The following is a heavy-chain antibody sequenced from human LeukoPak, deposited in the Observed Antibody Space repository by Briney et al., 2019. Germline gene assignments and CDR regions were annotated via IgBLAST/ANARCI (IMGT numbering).Heavy chain of an antibody. V-gene: IGHV3-7*03. Sequence: PGGSLRLSCAASGFTFRNYAMSWVRLAPGKGLEWVANIKEDGTETYYVDSVKGRFTISRDNAKNSLYLQMNSLRVEDTAVYYCAKEGRSLQTYWGQGTLVTVSS. J-gene: IGHJ4*02. CDR3: AKEGRSLQTY. CDR2: IKEDGTET. D-gene: IGHD5-24*01. CDR1: GFTFRNYA.